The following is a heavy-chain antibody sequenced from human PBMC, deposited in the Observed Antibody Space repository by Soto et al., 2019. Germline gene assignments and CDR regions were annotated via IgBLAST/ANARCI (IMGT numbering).Heavy chain of an antibody. D-gene: IGHD5-18*01. CDR2: ISYDGSNK. V-gene: IGHV3-30-3*01. Sequence: QVQLVESGGGVVQPGGSLRLSCAASGFTFSSYAMHWVRQAPGKGLEWVAVISYDGSNKYYADSVKGRFTISRDNSKNTLYLQMNSLRAEDTAVYYCARGSDGYDAFDIWGQGTMVTVSS. J-gene: IGHJ3*02. CDR3: ARGSDGYDAFDI. CDR1: GFTFSSYA.